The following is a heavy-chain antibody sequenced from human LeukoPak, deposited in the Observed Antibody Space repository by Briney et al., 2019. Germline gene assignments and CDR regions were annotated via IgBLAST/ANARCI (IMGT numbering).Heavy chain of an antibody. CDR3: ARDLVGYGGGFDY. CDR2: ISYDGSNK. V-gene: IGHV3-30*04. J-gene: IGHJ4*02. D-gene: IGHD4-23*01. Sequence: GGSLRLSCAGSGFTFSSYSIHWVRQVSGKGLEWVAVISYDGSNKYYADSVKGRFTISRDNSRNTVHLQMNSLRPEDTAVYSCARDLVGYGGGFDYWGQGTLVTVSS. CDR1: GFTFSSYS.